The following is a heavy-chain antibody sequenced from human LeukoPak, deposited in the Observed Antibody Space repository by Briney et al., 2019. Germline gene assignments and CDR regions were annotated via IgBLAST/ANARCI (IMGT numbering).Heavy chain of an antibody. CDR1: GYTFTSYG. D-gene: IGHD3-22*01. J-gene: IGHJ5*02. V-gene: IGHV1-18*01. CDR3: ARDPPYYYDSSGYSLGWIDP. CDR2: ISAYNGNT. Sequence: GASVKVSCKASGYTFTSYGISWVRQAPGQGLEWMGWISAYNGNTNYAQKLQGRVTMTTDTSTSTAYMELRSLRSDDTAVYYCARDPPYYYDSSGYSLGWIDPWGQGTLVTVSS.